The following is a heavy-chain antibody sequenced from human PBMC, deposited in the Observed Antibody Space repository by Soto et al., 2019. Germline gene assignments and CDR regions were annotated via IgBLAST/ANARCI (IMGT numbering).Heavy chain of an antibody. V-gene: IGHV3-23*01. Sequence: GGSLRLSCAASGFTFGHSAMSWVRQAPGKGLEWVPAISGTGGAAYYADSVKGRFTIARDNSRNTLFLQMNSLRVDDTAIYHCAKPEEVVRGFDFWGLGTLVTV. CDR3: AKPEEVVRGFDF. J-gene: IGHJ4*02. CDR2: ISGTGGAA. CDR1: GFTFGHSA. D-gene: IGHD3-10*01.